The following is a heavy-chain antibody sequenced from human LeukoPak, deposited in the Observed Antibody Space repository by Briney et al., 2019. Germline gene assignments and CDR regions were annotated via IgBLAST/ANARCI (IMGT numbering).Heavy chain of an antibody. V-gene: IGHV4-34*01. CDR2: INHSGST. J-gene: IGHJ6*02. CDR1: GGSFSGYY. D-gene: IGHD3-3*01. CDR3: ARVPATIFGVVTSYYYYGMDV. Sequence: KSSETLSLTCAVYGGSFSGYYWSWIRQPPGKGLEWIGEINHSGSTNYNPSLKSRVTISVDTSKNQFSLKLSSVTAADTAVYYCARVPATIFGVVTSYYYYGMDVWGQGTTVTVSS.